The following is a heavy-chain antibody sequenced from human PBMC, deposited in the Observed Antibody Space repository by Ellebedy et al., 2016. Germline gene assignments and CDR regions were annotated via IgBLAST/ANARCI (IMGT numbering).Heavy chain of an antibody. V-gene: IGHV3-53*01. CDR3: VTRHNGAFDF. CDR2: IDSGGTS. J-gene: IGHJ3*01. Sequence: GGSLRLXCVASGFTVTNDYMTWVRQTPGKGLEWVSLIDSGGTSCYADSVKGRFTISRDSPKNTLYLQMNSLRAEDTAVYYCVTRHNGAFDFWGQGTMVTVSS. CDR1: GFTVTNDY. D-gene: IGHD1-14*01.